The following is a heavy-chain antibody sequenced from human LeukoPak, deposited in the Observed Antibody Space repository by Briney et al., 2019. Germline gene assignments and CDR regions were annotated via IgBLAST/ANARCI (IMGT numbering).Heavy chain of an antibody. CDR2: ISSSGSTI. CDR3: ARGRYDSSGYLIIPYYFDY. V-gene: IGHV3-48*03. J-gene: IGHJ4*02. CDR1: GFTFSIYE. Sequence: GGSLRLSCAASGFTFSIYEMNWVRQAPGKGLEWVSYISSSGSTIYYADSVKGRFTISRDNAKNSLYLQMNSLRAEDTAVYYCARGRYDSSGYLIIPYYFDYWGQGTLVTVSS. D-gene: IGHD3-22*01.